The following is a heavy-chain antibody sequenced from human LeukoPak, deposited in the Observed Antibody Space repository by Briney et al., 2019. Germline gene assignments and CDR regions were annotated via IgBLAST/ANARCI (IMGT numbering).Heavy chain of an antibody. CDR1: GFTFSDYW. CDR2: IHQDGSER. Sequence: GGSLRLSCAASGFTFSDYWMSWVRQAPGKGPEWVANIHQDGSERNYVDSVKGRFTVSRDNAKNSLYLQMNSLKTEDTAFYYCARGLPGYTSGWSIDYWGQGTLVTVSS. J-gene: IGHJ4*02. CDR3: ARGLPGYTSGWSIDY. V-gene: IGHV3-7*03. D-gene: IGHD6-19*01.